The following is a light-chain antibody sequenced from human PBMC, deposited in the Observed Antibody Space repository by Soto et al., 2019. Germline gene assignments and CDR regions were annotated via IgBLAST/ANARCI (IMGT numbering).Light chain of an antibody. CDR2: GVS. V-gene: IGLV2-14*03. CDR3: SSFTGPTSLDV. Sequence: QSALTQPASVSGSPGQSVTISCTGTSSDVGAYKYVSWYQKHPGKAPKLMIYGVSNRPSVISNRFSVSKSGNTAFLTISGLQPEDEADYYCSSFTGPTSLDVFGTGTKLTVL. CDR1: SSDVGAYKY. J-gene: IGLJ1*01.